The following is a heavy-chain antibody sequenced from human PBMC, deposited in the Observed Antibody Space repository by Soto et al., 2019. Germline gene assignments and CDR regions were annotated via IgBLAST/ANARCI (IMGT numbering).Heavy chain of an antibody. V-gene: IGHV3-23*01. CDR1: GFTFSSYA. Sequence: EVQLLESGGGLVQPGGSLRLSCAASGFTFSSYAMSWVRQAPGKGLEWVSAISGSGGSTYYPDSVKGRFTISRDNSKNTLYLQMNSLRAEDTAVYYCAKNLYYYDVSGLHWGQGTLVTVSS. D-gene: IGHD3-22*01. CDR3: AKNLYYYDVSGLH. J-gene: IGHJ4*02. CDR2: ISGSGGST.